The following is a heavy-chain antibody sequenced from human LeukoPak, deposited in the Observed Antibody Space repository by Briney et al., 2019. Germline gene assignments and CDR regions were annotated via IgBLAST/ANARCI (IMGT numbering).Heavy chain of an antibody. CDR2: IYRSGRT. CDR1: GDYISSSSYY. CDR3: ARRRYYDSTGYFE. D-gene: IGHD3-22*01. J-gene: IGHJ1*01. V-gene: IGHV4-39*01. Sequence: SETLSLTCAVSGDYISSSSYYWGWIRQSPGTGLEWIGDIYRSGRTYYNPSLKSRVAISIDTSKNQFSLGLRSMTAADTAVFYCARRRYYDSTGYFEWGRGTLVTVSS.